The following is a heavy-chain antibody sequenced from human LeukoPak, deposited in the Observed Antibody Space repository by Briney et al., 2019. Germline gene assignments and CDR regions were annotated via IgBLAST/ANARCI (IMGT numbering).Heavy chain of an antibody. CDR1: GGSINSYY. V-gene: IGHV4-4*09. CDR3: ARQGGSIAVARFDY. Sequence: SETLSLTCTVSGGSINSYYWSWIRQPPGKGLEWIGYIYTNGTTNYNPSLKSRVTISVDTSKNQFSLKLSSVTAADTAVYYCARQGGSIAVARFDYWGQGTLVTVSS. CDR2: IYTNGTT. J-gene: IGHJ4*02. D-gene: IGHD6-19*01.